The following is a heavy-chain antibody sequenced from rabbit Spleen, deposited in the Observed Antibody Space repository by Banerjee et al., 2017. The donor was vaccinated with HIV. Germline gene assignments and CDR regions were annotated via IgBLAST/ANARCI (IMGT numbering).Heavy chain of an antibody. Sequence: QSLEESGGDLVKPGASLTLTCTASGVSFSSNYYMCWVRQAPGKGLEWIACIYVGSSGITYYASWAKGRFTISKTSSTTVTLQMTSLTAADTATYVCARDLVAVIGWNFNLWGQGTLVTVS. V-gene: IGHV1S40*01. J-gene: IGHJ4*01. D-gene: IGHD1-1*01. CDR3: ARDLVAVIGWNFNL. CDR2: IYVGSSGIT. CDR1: GVSFSSNYY.